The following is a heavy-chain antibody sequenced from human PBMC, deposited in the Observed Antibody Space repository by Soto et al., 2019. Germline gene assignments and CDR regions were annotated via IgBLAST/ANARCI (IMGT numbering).Heavy chain of an antibody. D-gene: IGHD3-22*01. V-gene: IGHV4-31*03. J-gene: IGHJ3*02. Sequence: KPSETLSLTCTVSGGSISSGGYYWSWIRQHPGKGLEWIGYIYYSGSTYYNPSLKSRVTISVDTSKNQFSLKLSSVTAADTAVYYCARTPGYYDSSGYSDDAFDIWGQGTMVTVSS. CDR2: IYYSGST. CDR1: GGSISSGGYY. CDR3: ARTPGYYDSSGYSDDAFDI.